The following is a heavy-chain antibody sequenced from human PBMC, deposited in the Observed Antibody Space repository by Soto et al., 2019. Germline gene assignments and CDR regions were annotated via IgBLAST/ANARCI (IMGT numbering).Heavy chain of an antibody. CDR1: GYTFTGYY. CDR3: ASAGDTVATLPTSNWFDP. V-gene: IGHV1-2*02. D-gene: IGHD5-12*01. CDR2: INPNSGGT. J-gene: IGHJ5*02. Sequence: GASVKVSCKASGYTFTGYYMHWVRQAPGQGLEWMGWINPNSGGTNYAQKFQGRVTMTRDTSISTAYMELSRLRSDDTAVYYCASAGDTVATLPTSNWFDPWGQGTLVTVSS.